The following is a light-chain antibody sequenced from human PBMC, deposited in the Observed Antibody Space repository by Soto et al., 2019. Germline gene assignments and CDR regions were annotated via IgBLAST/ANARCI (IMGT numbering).Light chain of an antibody. CDR3: SSYTSSSTLV. CDR1: SSDVGGYNY. Sequence: QSALTQPASVSGSPGQSITISCTGTSSDVGGYNYVSWYQQHPGKAPKLMIYEVSNRPSGVSNRFSGSKSGNTASLTISGLQAEDEADYSCSSYTSSSTLVCGGGTTLTVL. V-gene: IGLV2-14*01. CDR2: EVS. J-gene: IGLJ2*01.